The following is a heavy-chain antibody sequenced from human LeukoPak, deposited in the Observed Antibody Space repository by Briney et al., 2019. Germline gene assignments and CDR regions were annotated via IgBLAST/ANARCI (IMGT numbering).Heavy chain of an antibody. CDR1: DDSITMYY. Sequence: SETLSLTCSVSDDSITMYYWGWIRQPPGKGLEWIGSIYHSGTTYYNPSLKSRVTISVDTSKNQFSLKLSSVTAADTAVYYCARDRAALIGFHYWGQGTPVTVSS. CDR3: ARDRAALIGFHY. V-gene: IGHV4-38-2*02. J-gene: IGHJ4*02. CDR2: IYHSGTT. D-gene: IGHD2-15*01.